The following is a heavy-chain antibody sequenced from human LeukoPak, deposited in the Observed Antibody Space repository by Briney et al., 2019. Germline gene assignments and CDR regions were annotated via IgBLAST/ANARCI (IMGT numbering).Heavy chain of an antibody. V-gene: IGHV4-38-2*02. CDR2: IYYSGST. J-gene: IGHJ4*02. CDR1: GYSISSGYY. CDR3: ARDTYGDFDY. Sequence: KASETLSLTCTVSGYSISSGYYWGWIRQPPGKGLEWIGSIYYSGSTYYNPSLKSRVTISVDTSKNQFSLKLSSVTAADTAVYYCARDTYGDFDYWGQGTLVTVSS. D-gene: IGHD4-17*01.